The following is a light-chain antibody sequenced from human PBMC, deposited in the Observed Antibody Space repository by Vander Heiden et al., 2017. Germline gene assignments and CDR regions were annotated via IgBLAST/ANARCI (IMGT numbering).Light chain of an antibody. Sequence: VIWMKQSPFLLSASPRDRVSITRRMSQGIRSYLDWYQQKPGKAPALLIYAAATLQSGGPPRFIGSGSCTDFSPTISCLQSEDFATYYCQQEDSFSITFGGGTKVEIK. CDR1: QGIRSY. CDR2: AAA. CDR3: QQEDSFSIT. J-gene: IGKJ4*01. V-gene: IGKV1D-8*01.